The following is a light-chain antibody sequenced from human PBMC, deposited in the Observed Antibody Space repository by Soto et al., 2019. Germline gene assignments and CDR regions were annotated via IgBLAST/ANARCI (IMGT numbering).Light chain of an antibody. CDR2: AAS. J-gene: IGKJ3*01. CDR3: QHAKSFPPT. V-gene: IGKV1-12*01. Sequence: DIQMTQSPSSVSASVGDRVTITCRASQDLSSSLAWYQQKPRKAPKLLIYAASILQGGVSSRFSGSGSGTDFTLTISNLQPEDFATYYCQHAKSFPPTFGPGTRVDIK. CDR1: QDLSSS.